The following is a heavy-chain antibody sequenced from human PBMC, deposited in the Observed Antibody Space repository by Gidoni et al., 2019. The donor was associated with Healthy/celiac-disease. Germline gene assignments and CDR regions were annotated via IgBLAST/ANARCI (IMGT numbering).Heavy chain of an antibody. J-gene: IGHJ6*02. CDR2: IDWDDDK. CDR1: GFSLSTSGMC. D-gene: IGHD6-6*01. Sequence: QVTLRESGPALVKPTPTLTLTCTFSGFSLSTSGMCVSWIRQPPGKALEWLALIDWDDDKYYSTSLKTRLTISKDTSKNQVVLTMTNMDPVDTATYYCARIPVAARPPRDYYYYGMDVWGQGTTVTVSS. CDR3: ARIPVAARPPRDYYYYGMDV. V-gene: IGHV2-70*01.